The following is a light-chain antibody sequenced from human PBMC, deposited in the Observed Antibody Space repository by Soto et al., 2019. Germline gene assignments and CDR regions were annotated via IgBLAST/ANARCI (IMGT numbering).Light chain of an antibody. J-gene: IGKJ4*01. CDR2: FAS. CDR3: QQYIAWPLT. V-gene: IGKV3-15*01. CDR1: QSLNNN. Sequence: EIVMTQSPATLSVSPGEKATLSCRASQSLNNNLAWYQQKPGQGPRLLIYFASTRATGIPARFSGSGSGTQFSLTISRLQSEDFASYYCQQYIAWPLTFGGGTKVETK.